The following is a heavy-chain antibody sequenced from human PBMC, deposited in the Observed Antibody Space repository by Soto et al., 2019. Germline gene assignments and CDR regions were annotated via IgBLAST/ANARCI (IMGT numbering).Heavy chain of an antibody. D-gene: IGHD2-2*01. CDR1: GGSISSSSYY. CDR2: IYYSGST. V-gene: IGHV4-39*01. CDR3: ARLKFSTSWTFYGMDV. Sequence: SETLSLTCTVSGGSISSSSYYWGWIRQPPGKGLEWIGSIYYSGSTYYNPSLKSRVTISVDTSKNQFSLKLSSVTAADTAVYYCARLKFSTSWTFYGMDVWGQGTTVTVSS. J-gene: IGHJ6*02.